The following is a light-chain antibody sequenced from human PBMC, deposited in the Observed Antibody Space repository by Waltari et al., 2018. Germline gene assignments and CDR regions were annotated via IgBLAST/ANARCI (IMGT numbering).Light chain of an antibody. V-gene: IGLV2-8*01. CDR2: EVS. CDR1: RSDVGGYAY. J-gene: IGLJ7*01. CDR3: SSYAGSNNAV. Sequence: QSALTQPPSASGSPGQSITISCPGTRSDVGGYAYVSWYQQHPGKAPKRMIYEVSKRPSGVPVRFSGSKSGNTASLTVSGLQAEDEADYYCSSYAGSNNAVFGGGTHLTVL.